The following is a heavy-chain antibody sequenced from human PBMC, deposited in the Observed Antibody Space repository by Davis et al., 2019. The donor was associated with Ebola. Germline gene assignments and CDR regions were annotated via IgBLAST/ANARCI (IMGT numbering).Heavy chain of an antibody. Sequence: GESLKTSCAASGFTVSSNYMTWVRQAPGKGLEWVSVIYSGVSTYYADSVKGRFTISRDNSKNTLYLQMNSLRAEDTAVYYCARYSSSPYNWFDPWGQGTLVTVSS. D-gene: IGHD6-6*01. V-gene: IGHV3-53*01. CDR3: ARYSSSPYNWFDP. CDR1: GFTVSSNY. CDR2: IYSGVST. J-gene: IGHJ5*02.